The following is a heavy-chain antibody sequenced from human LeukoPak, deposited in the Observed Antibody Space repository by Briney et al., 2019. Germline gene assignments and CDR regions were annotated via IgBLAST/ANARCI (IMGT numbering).Heavy chain of an antibody. D-gene: IGHD2-2*01. CDR1: GFTFSSYG. J-gene: IGHJ3*02. CDR2: ISYDGSNK. Sequence: GGSLRLSCAASGFTFSSYGMHWVRQAPGKGLEWVAVISYDGSNKYYADSVKGRFTISRDNSKNTLYLQMNSLRAEDTAVYYCAKWEIVVVPAAPGGDAFDIWGQGTMVTVSS. V-gene: IGHV3-30*18. CDR3: AKWEIVVVPAAPGGDAFDI.